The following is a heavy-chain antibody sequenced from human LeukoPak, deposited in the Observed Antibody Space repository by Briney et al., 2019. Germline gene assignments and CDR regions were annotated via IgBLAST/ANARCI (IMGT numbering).Heavy chain of an antibody. CDR1: GGSISSSSYY. CDR3: ARGTLWFGELFSYYGMDV. CDR2: IYYSGST. J-gene: IGHJ6*02. V-gene: IGHV4-39*07. Sequence: PSETLSLTCTVSGGSISSSSYYWGWIRQPPGKGLEWIGGIYYSGSTYYNPSLKSRVTISVDKSKNQFSLKLSSVTAADTAVYYCARGTLWFGELFSYYGMDVWGQGTTVTVSS. D-gene: IGHD3-10*01.